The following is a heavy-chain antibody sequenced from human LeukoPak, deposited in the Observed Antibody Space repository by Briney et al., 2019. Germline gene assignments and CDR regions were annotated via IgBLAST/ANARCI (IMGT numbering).Heavy chain of an antibody. Sequence: GGPLRLSCAASGFTFSGHWMSWVRQAPGKGLEWVANIRQDGGEEYYVDSVRGRFTISRDNAKNSLYLQMNSLTDEDTAVYYCPAWGIGSSYVYWGQGTLVTVSS. CDR3: PAWGIGSSYVY. CDR2: IRQDGGEE. CDR1: GFTFSGHW. J-gene: IGHJ4*02. V-gene: IGHV3-7*01. D-gene: IGHD2-15*01.